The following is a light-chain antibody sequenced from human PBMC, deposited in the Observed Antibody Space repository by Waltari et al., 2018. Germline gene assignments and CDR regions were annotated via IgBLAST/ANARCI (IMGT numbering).Light chain of an antibody. Sequence: EIVMTQSPATLSVSPGERATLPCRASQSVSSNLAWYQPKPGQAPRLLIYGASTRATGIPARFSGSGSGTEFTLTISSLQSEDFAVYYCQQYNNWRWTFGQGTKVEIK. V-gene: IGKV3-15*01. J-gene: IGKJ1*01. CDR2: GAS. CDR3: QQYNNWRWT. CDR1: QSVSSN.